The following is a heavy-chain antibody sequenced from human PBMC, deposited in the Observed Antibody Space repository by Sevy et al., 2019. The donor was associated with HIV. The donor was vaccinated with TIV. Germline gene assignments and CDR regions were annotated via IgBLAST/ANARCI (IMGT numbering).Heavy chain of an antibody. J-gene: IGHJ4*02. D-gene: IGHD2-2*01. CDR1: GFTFSDYY. CDR2: IRSRSSYI. CDR3: ARDGGCSSTSCLLYFDS. Sequence: EGSLRLSCAASGFTFSDYYMNWVRQAPGKELEWVSSIRSRSSYIHYADSVRGRFTISRDNAKNSLYLQMNSLRVDDTAVYFCARDGGCSSTSCLLYFDSWGQGALVTVSS. V-gene: IGHV3-21*01.